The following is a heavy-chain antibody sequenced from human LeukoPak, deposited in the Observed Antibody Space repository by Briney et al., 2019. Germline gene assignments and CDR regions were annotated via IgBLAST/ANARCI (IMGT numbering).Heavy chain of an antibody. CDR3: AGGPYGDYGDY. V-gene: IGHV4-59*01. D-gene: IGHD4-17*01. J-gene: IGHJ4*02. CDR1: GGSISGYY. Sequence: SETLSLTCSVSGGSISGYYWSWIRQPPGKGLEWIGYIHYSGSTYYNPSLKSRVTISVDTSKNQFSLKLRSVTAADTAVYYCAGGPYGDYGDYWGQGTLVTVSS. CDR2: IHYSGST.